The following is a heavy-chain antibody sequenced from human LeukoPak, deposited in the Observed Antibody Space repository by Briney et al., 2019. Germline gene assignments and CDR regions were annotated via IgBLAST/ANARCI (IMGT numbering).Heavy chain of an antibody. V-gene: IGHV4-59*01. D-gene: IGHD5-18*01. CDR1: GGSINSYY. J-gene: IGHJ4*02. CDR2: VYYSGST. Sequence: SETLSLTCTVSGGSINSYYWSWIRQPPGKGLEWIGYVYYSGSTNYNPSLKSRVTISVDTPKNQISLKLSSVTAADTAVYYCARVGYTYGPFDYWGQGTLVTVSS. CDR3: ARVGYTYGPFDY.